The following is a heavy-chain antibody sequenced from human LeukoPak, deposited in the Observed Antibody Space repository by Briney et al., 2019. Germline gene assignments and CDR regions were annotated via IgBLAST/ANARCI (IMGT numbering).Heavy chain of an antibody. Sequence: ASVKVSCKASGYTFTGYYMHWVRQAPGQGLEWMGWINPNSGGTNYAQKFQGRVTMTRDTSISTAYMELSRLRSDDTAVYYCARAREHQLLYDWGYYFDYWGQGTLVTVSS. CDR3: ARAREHQLLYDWGYYFDY. J-gene: IGHJ4*02. V-gene: IGHV1-2*02. CDR2: INPNSGGT. CDR1: GYTFTGYY. D-gene: IGHD2-2*02.